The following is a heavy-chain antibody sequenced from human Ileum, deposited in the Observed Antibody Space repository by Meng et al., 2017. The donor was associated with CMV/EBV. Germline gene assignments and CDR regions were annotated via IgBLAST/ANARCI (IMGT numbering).Heavy chain of an antibody. V-gene: IGHV3-53*01. Sequence: GESLKISCAASGFTVSSNYMSWVRQAPGKGLEWVSVIHSGGTTYYADSVKGRFTISRDYSKNTLYLQMNSLRAEDAAIYYCAREAYCSGTTCVNSNRYFDFWGRGTLVTVSS. D-gene: IGHD2-2*01. CDR2: IHSGGTT. J-gene: IGHJ2*01. CDR1: GFTVSSNY. CDR3: AREAYCSGTTCVNSNRYFDF.